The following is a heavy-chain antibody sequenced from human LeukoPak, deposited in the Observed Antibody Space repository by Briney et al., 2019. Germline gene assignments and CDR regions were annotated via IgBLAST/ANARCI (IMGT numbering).Heavy chain of an antibody. CDR1: GGSISSGDYY. V-gene: IGHV4-30-4*08. Sequence: SQTLSLTCTVSGGSISSGDYYWSWIRQPPGKGLEWIGYIYYSGSTYYNPSLKSRVTISVDTSKNQFSLKLSSVTAADTAVYYCGRGGGSIVVAPAITGPYYYYMDVWGKGTTVTVSS. J-gene: IGHJ6*03. CDR2: IYYSGST. CDR3: GRGGGSIVVAPAITGPYYYYMDV. D-gene: IGHD2-2*01.